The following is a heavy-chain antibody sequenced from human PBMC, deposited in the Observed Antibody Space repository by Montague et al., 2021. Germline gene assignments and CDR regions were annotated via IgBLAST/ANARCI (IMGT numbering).Heavy chain of an antibody. CDR1: GVSISSSNYQ. D-gene: IGHD3-10*01. V-gene: IGHV4-39*01. CDR2: IYYSGTT. J-gene: IGHJ3*02. Sequence: SETLSLTCTVSGVSISSSNYQWGWIRQPPGKGPEWIGSIYYSGTTFYNPSLRSRVTISVDTSENQFSLKLNSVTAADTAFYFCTRKGWFGDYGFDIGGHGTMV. CDR3: TRKGWFGDYGFDI.